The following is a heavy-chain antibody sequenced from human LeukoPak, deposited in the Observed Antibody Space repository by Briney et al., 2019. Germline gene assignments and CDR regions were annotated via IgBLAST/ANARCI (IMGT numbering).Heavy chain of an antibody. CDR1: GFTFGDYA. D-gene: IGHD5-12*01. V-gene: IGHV3-49*03. CDR2: IRSKAYGGTT. CDR3: TRSPIRWLRLGYFDY. Sequence: GGSLRLSCTASGFTFGDYAMSWFRQAPGKGLEWVGFIRSKAYGGTTEYAASVKGRCTISRDDSKSIAYLQMNSLKTEDTAVYYCTRSPIRWLRLGYFDYWGQGTLVTVSS. J-gene: IGHJ4*02.